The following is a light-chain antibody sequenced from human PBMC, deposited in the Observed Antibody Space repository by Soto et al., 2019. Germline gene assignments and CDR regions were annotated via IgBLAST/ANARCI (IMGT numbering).Light chain of an antibody. Sequence: DIVLTQSPGTLSLSPGERATLSCRASQSVSSNLAWYQQKPGQAPRLLIYGASTRTTGIPARFSGSGSGTEFTLTISSLQSEDFAVYYCQQYNNWPLTFGQGTKVDIK. V-gene: IGKV3-15*01. CDR2: GAS. CDR3: QQYNNWPLT. J-gene: IGKJ1*01. CDR1: QSVSSN.